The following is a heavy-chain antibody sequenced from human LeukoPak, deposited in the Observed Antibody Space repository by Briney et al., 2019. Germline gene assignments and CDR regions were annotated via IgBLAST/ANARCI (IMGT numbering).Heavy chain of an antibody. Sequence: SVKVSCKASGFTFTSSAMQWVRQARGQRLEWIGWIVVGSGNTNYAQKFQERVTITRDMSTSTAYMELSSLRSEDTAVYYCAASYYSGYGVHGMDVWGQGTTVTVSS. D-gene: IGHD5-12*01. J-gene: IGHJ6*02. CDR1: GFTFTSSA. CDR2: IVVGSGNT. CDR3: AASYYSGYGVHGMDV. V-gene: IGHV1-58*02.